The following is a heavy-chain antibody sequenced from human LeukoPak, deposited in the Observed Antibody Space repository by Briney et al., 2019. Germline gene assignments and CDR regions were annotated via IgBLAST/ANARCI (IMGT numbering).Heavy chain of an antibody. CDR2: IIPIFGTA. J-gene: IGHJ5*02. Sequence: SVKVSCKASGGTFSSYAISWVRQAPGQGLEWMGGIIPIFGTANYAQKFQGRVTITAEESTSTAYMELSSLRSEDTAVYYCARFASDYDYIWGSYRRRWFDPWGQGTLVTVSS. D-gene: IGHD3-16*02. CDR3: ARFASDYDYIWGSYRRRWFDP. CDR1: GGTFSSYA. V-gene: IGHV1-69*13.